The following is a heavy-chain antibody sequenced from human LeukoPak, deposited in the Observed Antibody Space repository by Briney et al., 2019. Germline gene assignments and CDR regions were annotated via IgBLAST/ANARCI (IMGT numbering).Heavy chain of an antibody. J-gene: IGHJ4*02. V-gene: IGHV4-59*01. CDR3: ARDQRNYDSSGPNYYFDY. CDR2: IYYSGST. Sequence: SETQSLTCTVSGGSISSYYWSWIRQPPGKGLEWIGYIYYSGSTNYNPSLKSRVTISVDTSKNQFSLKLSSVTAADTAVYYCARDQRNYDSSGPNYYFDYWGQGTLVTVSS. CDR1: GGSISSYY. D-gene: IGHD3-22*01.